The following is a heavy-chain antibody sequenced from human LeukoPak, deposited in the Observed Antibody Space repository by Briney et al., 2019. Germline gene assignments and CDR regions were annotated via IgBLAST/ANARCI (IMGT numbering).Heavy chain of an antibody. CDR3: AKELRPNDY. D-gene: IGHD2-15*01. V-gene: IGHV3-23*01. J-gene: IGHJ4*02. CDR1: GFTVSSNY. CDR2: ITISRDST. Sequence: GGSLRLSCAASGFTVSSNYMSWVRQAPGKGLEWVSSITISRDSTYYADSVKGRFTISSDNSKNTLYLQMNSLRAEDTAVYYCAKELRPNDYWGQGTLVTVSS.